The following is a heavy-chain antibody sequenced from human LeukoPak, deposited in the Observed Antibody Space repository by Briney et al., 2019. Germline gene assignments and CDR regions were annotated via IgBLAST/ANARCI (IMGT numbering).Heavy chain of an antibody. CDR2: ISTSGSTI. Sequence: PGGSLRLSCAASGFTSSSYEMNWVRQAPGKGLEWVSYISTSGSTIYYADSVKGRFTISGDNAKKSLYLQMNSLRAEDTAVYYCASKYSSSWDGDYWGQGTLVTVSS. J-gene: IGHJ4*02. CDR3: ASKYSSSWDGDY. V-gene: IGHV3-48*03. CDR1: GFTSSSYE. D-gene: IGHD6-13*01.